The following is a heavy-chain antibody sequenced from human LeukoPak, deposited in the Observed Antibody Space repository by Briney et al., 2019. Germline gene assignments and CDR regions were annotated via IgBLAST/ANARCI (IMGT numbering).Heavy chain of an antibody. V-gene: IGHV4-38-2*02. CDR2: IYHSGST. D-gene: IGHD3-22*01. CDR3: ARAPGYDSSGYWVG. Sequence: SETLSLTCTVSGYSISSGYYWGWIRQPPGKGLEWIGSIYHSGSTYYNPSLKSRVTISVDTSKNQFSLKLSSVTAADTAVYYCARAPGYDSSGYWVGWGQGTLVTASS. J-gene: IGHJ4*02. CDR1: GYSISSGYY.